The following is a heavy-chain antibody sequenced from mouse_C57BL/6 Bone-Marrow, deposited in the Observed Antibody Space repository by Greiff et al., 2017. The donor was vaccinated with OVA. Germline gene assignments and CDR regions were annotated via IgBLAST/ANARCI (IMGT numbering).Heavy chain of an antibody. V-gene: IGHV3-6*01. J-gene: IGHJ3*01. Sequence: EVQLQESGPGLVKPSQSLSLTCSVTGYSITSGYYWNWIRQFPGNKLEWMGYISYDGSNNYKPSLKNRTSLTRDTSKNQFFRKLNSVTTEDTATYYCARGDLLSLWFAYWGQGTLVTVSA. CDR1: GYSITSGYY. D-gene: IGHD2-1*01. CDR2: ISYDGSN. CDR3: ARGDLLSLWFAY.